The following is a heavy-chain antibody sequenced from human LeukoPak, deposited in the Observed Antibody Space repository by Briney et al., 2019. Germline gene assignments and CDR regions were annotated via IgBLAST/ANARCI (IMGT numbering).Heavy chain of an antibody. D-gene: IGHD2-15*01. V-gene: IGHV1-46*01. CDR2: INPSGGST. CDR3: ARGGCGGGGCSPGYYYRDV. CDR1: GYTFTSYY. J-gene: IGHJ6*03. Sequence: ASVKVSCKASGYTFTSYYMHWVRQAPGQGLEWMGIINPSGGSTSYAQKFQGRVTMTRDMSTSTVYMELSSLRSEDTAVYYCARGGCGGGGCSPGYYYRDVGGKGTTVPVSS.